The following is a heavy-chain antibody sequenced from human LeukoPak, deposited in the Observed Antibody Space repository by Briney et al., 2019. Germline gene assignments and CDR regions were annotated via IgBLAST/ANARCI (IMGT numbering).Heavy chain of an antibody. CDR2: IYYSGST. Sequence: SETLSLTCSVSGGSMSGISYYWGWTRQPPGKGLEWIGSIYYSGSTYYNPSLKSRVTISVGLSKNQFSLKLSSVTAADTAMYYCTRDSGTTGEVKFDPWGQGILVTVSS. CDR3: TRDSGTTGEVKFDP. J-gene: IGHJ5*02. V-gene: IGHV4-39*07. CDR1: GGSMSGISYY. D-gene: IGHD3-10*01.